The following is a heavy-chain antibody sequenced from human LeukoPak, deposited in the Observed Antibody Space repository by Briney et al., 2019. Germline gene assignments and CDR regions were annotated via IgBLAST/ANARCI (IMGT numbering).Heavy chain of an antibody. V-gene: IGHV1-24*01. J-gene: IGHJ4*02. CDR1: GYTLTELS. CDR2: FDPEDGET. CDR3: ARTHCSSTSCYPFFDY. D-gene: IGHD2-2*01. Sequence: ASVKVSCKVSGYTLTELSMHWVRQAPGKGLEWMGGFDPEDGETIYAQKFQGRVTMTEDTSSDTAYMELSSLRSEDTAVYYCARTHCSSTSCYPFFDYWGQGILVTVSS.